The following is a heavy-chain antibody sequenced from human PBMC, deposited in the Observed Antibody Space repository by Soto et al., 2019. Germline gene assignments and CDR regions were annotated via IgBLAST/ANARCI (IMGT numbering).Heavy chain of an antibody. J-gene: IGHJ3*02. V-gene: IGHV1-2*04. CDR1: GYTFTGYY. D-gene: IGHD2-2*01. Sequence: ASVKVSCKASGYTFTGYYMHWVRQAPGQGLEWMGWINPNSGGTNYAQKFQGWVTMTRDTSISTAYMELSRLRSDDTAVYYCAREVPAAMGGEAFDIWGQGKMVTVSS. CDR3: AREVPAAMGGEAFDI. CDR2: INPNSGGT.